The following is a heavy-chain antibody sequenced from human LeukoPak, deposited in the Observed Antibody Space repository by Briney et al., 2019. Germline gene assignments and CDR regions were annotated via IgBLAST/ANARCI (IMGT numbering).Heavy chain of an antibody. CDR3: ARGKTSQNIVTRKTYNWFDP. V-gene: IGHV3-48*03. CDR2: ISSSGRTK. D-gene: IGHD2/OR15-2a*01. J-gene: IGHJ5*02. CDR1: GFTFSSYE. Sequence: GGSLRLSCAASGFTFSSYEMNWVRQAPGKGLEWVSYISSSGRTKYYADSVKGRFTISRDNAKNSVYLQMNSLRAEDTAVYYCARGKTSQNIVTRKTYNWFDPWGQGTLVTVSS.